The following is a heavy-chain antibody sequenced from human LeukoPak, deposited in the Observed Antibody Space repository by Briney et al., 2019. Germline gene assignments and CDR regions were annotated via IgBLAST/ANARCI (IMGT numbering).Heavy chain of an antibody. CDR2: IYYSGST. J-gene: IGHJ3*02. CDR3: ARHPYYYDSSGYYFSDAFDI. CDR1: GGSISSYY. V-gene: IGHV4-59*08. Sequence: PSETLSLTCTAPGGSISSYYWSWIRQPPGKGLEWIGYIYYSGSTNYNPSLKSRVTISVDTSKNQFSLKLSSVTAADTAVYYCARHPYYYDSSGYYFSDAFDIWGQGTMVTVSS. D-gene: IGHD3-22*01.